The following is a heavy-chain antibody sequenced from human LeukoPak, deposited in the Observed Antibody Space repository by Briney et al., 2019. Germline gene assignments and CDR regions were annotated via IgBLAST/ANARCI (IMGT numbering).Heavy chain of an antibody. J-gene: IGHJ4*02. CDR2: IFYSGST. V-gene: IGHV4-59*01. CDR3: ERRIPIAGQSSYYFDS. Sequence: PSETLSLTCTVSGGSISRFYWRWMRQPPGKGLEWIGYIFYSGSTNYNPSLTSRATISVDTSKSHFSLKLSSVTAAITDGYYCERRIPIAGQSSYYFDSWGQGALVTVSS. CDR1: GGSISRFY. D-gene: IGHD6-13*01.